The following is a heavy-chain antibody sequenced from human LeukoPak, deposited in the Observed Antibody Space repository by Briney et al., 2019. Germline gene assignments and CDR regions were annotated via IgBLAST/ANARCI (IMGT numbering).Heavy chain of an antibody. CDR2: IYYSGST. J-gene: IGHJ4*02. CDR1: GGSISSYY. Sequence: SETLSLTCTVSGGSISSYYWSWIRQPPGKGLEWIGYIYYSGSTNYNPSLKSRVTISVDTSKNQFSLKLSSVTAADTAVYYCARDKPGYSYGDYDYWGQGTLVTVSS. CDR3: ARDKPGYSYGDYDY. V-gene: IGHV4-59*01. D-gene: IGHD5-18*01.